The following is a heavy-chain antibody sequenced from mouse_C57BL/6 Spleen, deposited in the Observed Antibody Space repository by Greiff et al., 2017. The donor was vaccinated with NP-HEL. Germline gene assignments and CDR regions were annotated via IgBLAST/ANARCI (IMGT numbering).Heavy chain of an antibody. J-gene: IGHJ2*01. CDR2: IYPSDSET. D-gene: IGHD2-3*01. CDR1: GYTFTSYW. Sequence: QVQLQQPGAELVRPGSSVKLSCKASGYTFTSYWMDWVKQRPGQGLEWIGNIYPSDSETHYNQKFKDKATLTVDKSSSTAYMQLSSLTSEDSAVYYCARGGYYATDYFDYWGQGTTLTVSS. CDR3: ARGGYYATDYFDY. V-gene: IGHV1-61*01.